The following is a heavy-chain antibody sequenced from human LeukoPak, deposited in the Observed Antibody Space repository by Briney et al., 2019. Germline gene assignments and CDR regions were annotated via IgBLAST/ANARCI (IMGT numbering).Heavy chain of an antibody. CDR3: AKGAYDFLEIAYFDY. Sequence: GGCLRLSCAASGFSFTMYAMNWVRQAPGKGLEWVAVLIGSSGATDYADSVKGRFTISRDNSKNTLFLQMNSLRAEDTAIYYCAKGAYDFLEIAYFDYWGQGALVTVSS. CDR1: GFSFTMYA. D-gene: IGHD3-3*01. CDR2: LIGSSGAT. J-gene: IGHJ4*02. V-gene: IGHV3-23*01.